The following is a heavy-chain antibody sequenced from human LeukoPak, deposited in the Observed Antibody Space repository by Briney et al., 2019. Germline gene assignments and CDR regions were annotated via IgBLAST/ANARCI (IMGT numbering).Heavy chain of an antibody. J-gene: IGHJ4*02. D-gene: IGHD3-10*01. CDR1: GFTFSTYT. V-gene: IGHV3-48*04. Sequence: GSLRLSRAASGFTFSTYTMNWVRQAPGKGLEWVSYISSSGSTIYYADSVKGRFTISRDNAKNSLYLQMNSLRAEDTALYYCARDYYGSGSYYDYWGQGTLVTVSS. CDR2: ISSSGSTI. CDR3: ARDYYGSGSYYDY.